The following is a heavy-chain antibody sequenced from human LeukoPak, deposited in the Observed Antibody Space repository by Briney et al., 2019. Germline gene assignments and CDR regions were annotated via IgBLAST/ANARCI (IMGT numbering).Heavy chain of an antibody. V-gene: IGHV4-34*01. CDR2: INHSGST. CDR1: GGSISSYY. D-gene: IGHD2-2*03. J-gene: IGHJ4*02. CDR3: ARGRWIFGTYDY. Sequence: KPSETLSLTCTVSGGSISSYYWSWIRQPPGKGLEWIGEINHSGSTNYNPSLKSRVTISVDTSKNQFSLKLSSVTAADTAVYYCARGRWIFGTYDYWGQGTLVTVSS.